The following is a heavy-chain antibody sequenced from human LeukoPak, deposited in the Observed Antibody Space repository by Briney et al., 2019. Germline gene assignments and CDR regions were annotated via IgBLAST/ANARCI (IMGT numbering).Heavy chain of an antibody. CDR1: GLSFSFYA. V-gene: IGHV3-23*01. D-gene: IGHD4-17*01. Sequence: PGGSLRLSCAASGLSFSFYAMSWVRQAPGKGLEWVSSISGGGAGTYYADSVKGRFTISRDNSKTTLYLQMNNLRAEDTAVYYCATHNYGDYLSWFDPWGQGTLVTVSS. CDR3: ATHNYGDYLSWFDP. J-gene: IGHJ5*02. CDR2: ISGGGAGT.